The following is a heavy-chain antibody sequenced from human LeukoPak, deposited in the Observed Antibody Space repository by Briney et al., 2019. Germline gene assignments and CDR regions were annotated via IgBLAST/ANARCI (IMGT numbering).Heavy chain of an antibody. J-gene: IGHJ5*02. D-gene: IGHD2-2*01. V-gene: IGHV4-38-2*02. CDR1: GYSISSGYY. Sequence: SETLSLTCAVSGYSISSGYYWGWIRQPPGTGLECIGSICHRGSTYYKPSLKSRVTISVDTSKNQFSLKLSSVTAADTAVYYCARDGGGYCSSTSCPGWFDPWGQGTLVTVSS. CDR2: ICHRGST. CDR3: ARDGGGYCSSTSCPGWFDP.